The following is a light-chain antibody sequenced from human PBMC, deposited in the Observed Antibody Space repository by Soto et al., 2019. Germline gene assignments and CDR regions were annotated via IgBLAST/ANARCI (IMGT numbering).Light chain of an antibody. V-gene: IGKV3-11*01. J-gene: IGKJ5*01. CDR2: DAS. CDR1: QSVRNY. Sequence: EIVLTQSPATLSLSPGERATLSCRASQSVRNYLAWYQQKPGQAPRLLIYDASNRATGIPDRFSGSGSGTDFTLTISSLEPEDFAVYFCQQYTGPPTTFGQGTRLEI. CDR3: QQYTGPPTT.